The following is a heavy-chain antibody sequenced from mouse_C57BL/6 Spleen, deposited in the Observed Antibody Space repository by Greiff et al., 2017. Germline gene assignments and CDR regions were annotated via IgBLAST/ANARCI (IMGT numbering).Heavy chain of an antibody. CDR2: ISSGSSTI. J-gene: IGHJ4*01. CDR1: GFTFSDYG. CDR3: ARQIPNYYGSSYYYAMDY. Sequence: DVKLVESGGGLVKPGGSLKLSCAASGFTFSDYGMHWVRQAPEKGLEWVAYISSGSSTIYYADTVKGRFTISRDNANNTLFLQITSLRSEDTAMYYCARQIPNYYGSSYYYAMDYWGQGTSVTVSS. D-gene: IGHD1-1*01. V-gene: IGHV5-17*01.